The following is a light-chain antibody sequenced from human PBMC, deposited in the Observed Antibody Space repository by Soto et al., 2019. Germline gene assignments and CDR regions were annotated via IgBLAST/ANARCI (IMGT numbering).Light chain of an antibody. V-gene: IGKV3-15*01. CDR3: QQYNNWPQT. Sequence: EIVMTQSPATLSVSPGERATLSCRASQSVSSNLAWYQQKPGQAPRLLIYGASNRATGIPARFSGSGSGTEFTFTISSLQSEDFAVYYGQQYNNWPQTFGQGTKVEIK. CDR2: GAS. J-gene: IGKJ1*01. CDR1: QSVSSN.